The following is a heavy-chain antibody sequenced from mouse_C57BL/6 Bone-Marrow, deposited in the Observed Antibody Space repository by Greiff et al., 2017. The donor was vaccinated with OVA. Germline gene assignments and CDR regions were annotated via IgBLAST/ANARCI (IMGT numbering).Heavy chain of an antibody. CDR1: GYTFTSYA. CDR3: HYNYLIYYYAMDY. CDR2: IYPRDGST. V-gene: IGHV1-85*01. Sequence: VQLQQSGPELVKPGASVKLSCKASGYTFTSYAINWVKQRPGQGLEWIGWIYPRDGSTKYNEKFKGKATLTVDTSSSTAYMELHSLTSEDSAVYFCHYNYLIYYYAMDYWGQGTSVTVSS. J-gene: IGHJ4*01. D-gene: IGHD1-3*01.